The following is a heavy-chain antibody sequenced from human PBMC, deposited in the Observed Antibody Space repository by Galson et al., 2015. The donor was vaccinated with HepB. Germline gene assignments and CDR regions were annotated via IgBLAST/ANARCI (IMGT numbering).Heavy chain of an antibody. CDR3: AKAYSDYYTDQH. CDR1: GFTFNNYA. CDR2: VSGSGSNT. Sequence: SLRLSCAASGFTFNNYAMSWVRQAPGKGLEWVSTVSGSGSNTYYADSVKGRFTISRDNSKNTLYLQMSSLRAEDTALYFCAKAYSDYYTDQHWGQGTLVTVSS. D-gene: IGHD4-11*01. V-gene: IGHV3-23*01. J-gene: IGHJ1*01.